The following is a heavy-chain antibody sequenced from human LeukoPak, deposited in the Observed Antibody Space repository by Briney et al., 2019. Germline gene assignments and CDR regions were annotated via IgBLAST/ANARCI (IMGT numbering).Heavy chain of an antibody. CDR2: INPNRGGT. V-gene: IGHV1-2*02. J-gene: IGHJ4*02. CDR3: ARARYDSSGYYSFSDY. CDR1: GYTFTGYY. Sequence: ASVKVSCKASGYTFTGYYLHWVRQAPGQGLEWMGWINPNRGGTNYAQKFQGRVTMTRDTSISTAYMELSRLRSDDTAVYYWARARYDSSGYYSFSDYWGQGTLVTVSS. D-gene: IGHD3-22*01.